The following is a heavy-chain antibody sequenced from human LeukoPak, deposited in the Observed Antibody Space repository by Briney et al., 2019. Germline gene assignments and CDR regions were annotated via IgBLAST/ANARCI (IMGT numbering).Heavy chain of an antibody. CDR3: ARGRPRNYRRAQTYYYYMDV. CDR2: IYYSGST. V-gene: IGHV4-39*07. CDR1: GGSISSSSYY. Sequence: SETLSLTCTVSGGSISSSSYYWGWIRQPPGKGLEWIGSIYYSGSTYYNPSLKSRVTISVDTSKNQFSLKLSSVTAADTAVYYCARGRPRNYRRAQTYYYYMDVWGKGTTVTVSS. J-gene: IGHJ6*03. D-gene: IGHD4-11*01.